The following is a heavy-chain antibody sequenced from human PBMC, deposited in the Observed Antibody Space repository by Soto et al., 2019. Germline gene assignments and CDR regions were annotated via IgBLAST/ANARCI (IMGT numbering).Heavy chain of an antibody. CDR3: AKEMGDYYDSSGSWFDP. D-gene: IGHD3-22*01. Sequence: EVQPLESGGGLVQPGGSLRLSCAASGFTFSSYVMSWVRQAPGKGLEWVSGISGSGDNTYYADSVKGRFTISRDNSKNTLFLQMNSLRAEDTALYFCAKEMGDYYDSSGSWFDPWGQGTLVTVSS. J-gene: IGHJ5*02. CDR2: ISGSGDNT. CDR1: GFTFSSYV. V-gene: IGHV3-23*01.